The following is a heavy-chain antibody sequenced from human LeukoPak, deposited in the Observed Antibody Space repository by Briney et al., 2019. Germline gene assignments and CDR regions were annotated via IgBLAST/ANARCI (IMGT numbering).Heavy chain of an antibody. CDR3: ARGSTVTTYGAFDY. D-gene: IGHD4-17*01. CDR1: GFTVSSNY. V-gene: IGHV3-66*02. CDR2: IYSGGST. J-gene: IGHJ4*02. Sequence: GGSLRLSCAGSGFTVSSNYMSWVRQAPGKGLECVSVIYSGGSTYYADSVKGRFTVSRDNSTNTLYLQTNSLRAEDTAVYYCARGSTVTTYGAFDYWGQGTLVTVSS.